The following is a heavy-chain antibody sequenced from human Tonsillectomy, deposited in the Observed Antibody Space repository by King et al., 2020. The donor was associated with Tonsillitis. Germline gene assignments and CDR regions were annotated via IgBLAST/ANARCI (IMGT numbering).Heavy chain of an antibody. CDR2: INLNGGST. Sequence: QLVQSGGGVVRPGGSLRLSCAASGFTFDDYAMSCVRQAPGKGLEWVSGINLNGGSTGYADSVKGRFTISRDNAKNTLYLQMNSLRAEDTAFYYCARHPGYFSLWGRGTLVTVSS. CDR1: GFTFDDYA. CDR3: ARHPGYFSL. J-gene: IGHJ2*01. V-gene: IGHV3-20*04.